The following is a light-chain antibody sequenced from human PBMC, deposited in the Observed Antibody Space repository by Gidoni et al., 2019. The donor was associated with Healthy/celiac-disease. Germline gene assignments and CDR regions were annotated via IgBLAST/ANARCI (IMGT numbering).Light chain of an antibody. Sequence: SYELTQPPSVSVPPGQTASITCSGDKLGDKYACWYQQKPGQSPVLVIYQDSKRPSGIPERFSGSNSGNTATLTISGTQAMDEADYYCQAWDSSTAGDVVFGGGTKLTVL. V-gene: IGLV3-1*01. CDR2: QDS. CDR3: QAWDSSTAGDVV. CDR1: KLGDKY. J-gene: IGLJ2*01.